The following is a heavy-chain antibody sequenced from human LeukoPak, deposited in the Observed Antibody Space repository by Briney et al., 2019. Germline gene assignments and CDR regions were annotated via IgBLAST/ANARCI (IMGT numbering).Heavy chain of an antibody. CDR3: ASHPFA. V-gene: IGHV5-51*01. CDR2: IYPGDSDT. Sequence: GESLKISCKASGYRFTSDWIAWVRQMPGKGLEWMGIIYPGDSDTRYSPSFQGQVTISADKSISTAYLQWSSLKASDTAIYYCASHPFAWGQGTLVTVSS. J-gene: IGHJ5*02. CDR1: GYRFTSDW.